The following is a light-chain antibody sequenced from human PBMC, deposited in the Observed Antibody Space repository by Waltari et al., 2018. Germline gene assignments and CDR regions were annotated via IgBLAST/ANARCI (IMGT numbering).Light chain of an antibody. CDR1: SNDVGGYNF. CDR3: GSYVNTRVLFV. CDR2: DVN. Sequence: QSALTQPASVSGAPGQSITISCGGSSNDVGGYNFVSWYQQHPGKAPKVIIYDVNNRPSGISSRFSGSKSDNTASLTISDRQTEDEADYYCGSYVNTRVLFVFGSGTKVTVL. J-gene: IGLJ1*01. V-gene: IGLV2-14*03.